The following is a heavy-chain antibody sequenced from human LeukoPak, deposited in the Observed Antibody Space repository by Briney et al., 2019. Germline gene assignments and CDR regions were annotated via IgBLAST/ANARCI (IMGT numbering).Heavy chain of an antibody. V-gene: IGHV1-46*01. J-gene: IGHJ5*02. CDR1: GYTFTSYY. CDR2: INPSGGST. D-gene: IGHD5-18*01. CDR3: ARALPHRRLMDTTMEQHWFDP. Sequence: ASVKVSCKASGYTFTSYYMHWVRQAPGQGLEWMGIINPSGGSTSYAQKFQGRVTMTRDMSTSTVYMELNSLRAEDTAVYYCARALPHRRLMDTTMEQHWFDPWGQGTLVTVSS.